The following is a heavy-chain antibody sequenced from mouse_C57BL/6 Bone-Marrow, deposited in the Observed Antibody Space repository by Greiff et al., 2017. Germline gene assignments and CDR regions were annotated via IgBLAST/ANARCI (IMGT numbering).Heavy chain of an antibody. Sequence: DVHLVESGPGLVKPSQSLSLTCSVTGYSITSGYYWNWIRQFPGNKLEWMGYISYDGSNNYNPSLKNRISITRDPSKNQFFLKLNSVTTEDTATYYCAREGLLRGFAYWGQGTLVTGSA. J-gene: IGHJ3*01. CDR2: ISYDGSN. CDR1: GYSITSGYY. V-gene: IGHV3-6*01. CDR3: AREGLLRGFAY. D-gene: IGHD1-1*01.